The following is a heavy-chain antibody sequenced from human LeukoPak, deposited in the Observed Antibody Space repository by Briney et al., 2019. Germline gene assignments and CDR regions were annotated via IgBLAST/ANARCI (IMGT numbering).Heavy chain of an antibody. CDR3: AKGGAVPWTGLDY. D-gene: IGHD6-19*01. V-gene: IGHV3-23*01. CDR1: GHTNKRYA. CDR2: INASTDST. Sequence: GVSLSLFCAVCGHTNKRYAMQCARRAPGKGLVCGSTINASTDSTYYTDSVKGRFTIARDNFRNMLHLEMNSLRAEDTAVYYCAKGGAVPWTGLDYWGQGTLVTVSS. J-gene: IGHJ4*02.